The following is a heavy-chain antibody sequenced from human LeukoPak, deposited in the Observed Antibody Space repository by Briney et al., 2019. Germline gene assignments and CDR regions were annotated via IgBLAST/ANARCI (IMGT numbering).Heavy chain of an antibody. CDR2: IRHDESEK. CDR3: TRRLDD. D-gene: IGHD3-16*01. Sequence: GGSLRLSCAASGFSFNSDWMDWVRQAPGKGLEWVANIRHDESEKNYLDSVKGRFTISRDNAQNSLYLQMNGLRVEDTAVYYCTRRLDDWGQGTLVTVSS. V-gene: IGHV3-7*01. J-gene: IGHJ4*02. CDR1: GFSFNSDW.